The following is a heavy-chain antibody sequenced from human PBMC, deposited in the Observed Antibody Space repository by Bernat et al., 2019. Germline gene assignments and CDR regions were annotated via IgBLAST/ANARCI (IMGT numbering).Heavy chain of an antibody. Sequence: QLQLQESGPGLVKPSETLSLTCTVSGGSISSSSYYWGWIRQPPGKGLEWIGSIYYSGSTYYNPSLKSRVTISVDTSKNQFSLKLSSVTAADTAVYYCAVWSSSRTDYDYWGQGTLVTVSS. J-gene: IGHJ4*02. CDR3: AVWSSSRTDYDY. D-gene: IGHD6-13*01. V-gene: IGHV4-39*01. CDR1: GGSISSSSYY. CDR2: IYYSGST.